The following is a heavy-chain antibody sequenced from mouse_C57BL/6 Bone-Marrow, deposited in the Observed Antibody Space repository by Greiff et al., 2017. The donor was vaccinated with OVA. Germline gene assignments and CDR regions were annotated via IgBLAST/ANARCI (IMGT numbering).Heavy chain of an antibody. Sequence: EVKVEESEGGLVQPGSSMKLSCTASGFTFSDYYMAWVRQVPEKGLEWVANINYDGSSTYYLDSLKSRFIISRDNAKNILYLQMSSLKSEDTATYYCARGEGGDYGHYYAMDYWGQGTSVTVSS. CDR3: ARGEGGDYGHYYAMDY. CDR1: GFTFSDYY. D-gene: IGHD1-1*02. J-gene: IGHJ4*01. CDR2: INYDGSST. V-gene: IGHV5-16*01.